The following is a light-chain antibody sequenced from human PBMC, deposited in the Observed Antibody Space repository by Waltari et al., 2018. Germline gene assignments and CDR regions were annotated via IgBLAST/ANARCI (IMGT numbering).Light chain of an antibody. Sequence: QSVLTQPPSASGTPGQRVTNSCSGSSSNTGSNYAYLYQQLPGTAPKLSIYSNNQLPSGVPYRFSGSKSGTSASLAISGLRSEDEADYYCAAWDDSLSGVVFGGGTKLTVL. V-gene: IGLV1-47*02. CDR3: AAWDDSLSGVV. J-gene: IGLJ2*01. CDR2: SNN. CDR1: SSNTGSNY.